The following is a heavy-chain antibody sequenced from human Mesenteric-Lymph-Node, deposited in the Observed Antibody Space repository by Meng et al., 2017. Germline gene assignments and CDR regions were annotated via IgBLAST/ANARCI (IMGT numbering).Heavy chain of an antibody. CDR3: ARERDSGPNHFDY. CDR1: GDSVSSNCAA. J-gene: IGHJ4*01. D-gene: IGHD5-12*01. V-gene: IGHV6-1*01. CDR2: TYYKSKWYN. Sequence: QVQLQKSARGLVQPSQTLSLPRGLSGDSVSSNCAAWIWIRQSPSRGLEWLGRTYYKSKWYNDYAVSVKRRITINPDTSRNQFSLQLNSVTPEDTAVYFCARERDSGPNHFDYWGQGILVTVSS.